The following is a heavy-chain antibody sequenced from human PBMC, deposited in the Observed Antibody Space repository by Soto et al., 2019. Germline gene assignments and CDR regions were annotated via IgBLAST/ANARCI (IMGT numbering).Heavy chain of an antibody. CDR3: AKQIPAAGSDY. J-gene: IGHJ4*02. Sequence: AGGSLSLSCTASGFPFSSYAMSWVRQAPGKGLEWVSAISGSGGSAYYADSVKGRFTISRDNSKNTLYLQMNSLRAEDTAVYYCAKQIPAAGSDYWGQGTLVTVSS. V-gene: IGHV3-23*01. CDR1: GFPFSSYA. D-gene: IGHD6-13*01. CDR2: ISGSGGSA.